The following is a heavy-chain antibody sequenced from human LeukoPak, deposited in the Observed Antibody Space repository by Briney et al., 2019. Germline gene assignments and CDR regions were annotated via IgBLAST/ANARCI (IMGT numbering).Heavy chain of an antibody. CDR1: GFTFSSYG. D-gene: IGHD6-19*01. Sequence: PGRSLRLSCAASGFTFSSYGMHWVRQAPGKGLEWVAVISYDGSNKYYADSVKGRFTISRDNSKNTLYLQMNSLRAEDTAVYYCAKDRYSSGWYGVDSHWGQGTLVTVSS. V-gene: IGHV3-30*18. CDR2: ISYDGSNK. J-gene: IGHJ4*02. CDR3: AKDRYSSGWYGVDSH.